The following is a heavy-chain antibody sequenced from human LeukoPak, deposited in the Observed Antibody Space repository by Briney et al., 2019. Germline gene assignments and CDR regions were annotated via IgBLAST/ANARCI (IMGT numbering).Heavy chain of an antibody. CDR1: GGSISSSIYY. CDR3: ARTFCTNGFCYFFY. Sequence: SETLSPTCSVSGGSISSSIYYWGWIRQPPGKGLEWIGSIHYSGTIYYNPSLKSRVTISVDTSKNQFSLKLTSVTAADTAVYYCARTFCTNGFCYFFYWGQGTLVTVSS. J-gene: IGHJ4*02. CDR2: IHYSGTI. V-gene: IGHV4-39*01. D-gene: IGHD2-8*01.